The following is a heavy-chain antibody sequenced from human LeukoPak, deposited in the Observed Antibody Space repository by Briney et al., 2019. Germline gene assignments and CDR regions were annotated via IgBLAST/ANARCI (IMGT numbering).Heavy chain of an antibody. CDR3: ARDGYCSSTSCYAEGYFDY. CDR1: GFTFSSYA. V-gene: IGHV3-30*04. D-gene: IGHD2-2*03. CDR2: ISYDGSNK. Sequence: GGSLRLSCAASGFTFSSYAMHWVRQAPGKGLEWVAVISYDGSNKYYADSVKGRFTISRDNSKNTLYLQMNSLRAEDTAVYYCARDGYCSSTSCYAEGYFDYWGQGTLVTVSS. J-gene: IGHJ4*02.